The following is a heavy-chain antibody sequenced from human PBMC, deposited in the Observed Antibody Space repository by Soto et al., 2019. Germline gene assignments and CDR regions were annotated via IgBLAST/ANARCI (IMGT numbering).Heavy chain of an antibody. J-gene: IGHJ6*02. V-gene: IGHV4-59*01. CDR2: IYYSGST. Sequence: QVQLQESGPGLVKPSETLSLTCTVSGGSISSYYWSWIRQPPGKGLEWIGYIYYSGSTNYNPSLKSRVTISVDTSKNQFSLKLSSVNAADTAVYYCARAPYRFYYGMDVWGQGTTVTVSS. CDR1: GGSISSYY. D-gene: IGHD2-2*01. CDR3: ARAPYRFYYGMDV.